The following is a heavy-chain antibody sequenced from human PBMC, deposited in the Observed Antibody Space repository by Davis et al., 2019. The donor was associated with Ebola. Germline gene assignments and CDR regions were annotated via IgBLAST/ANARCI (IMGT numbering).Heavy chain of an antibody. Sequence: PGGSLRLSCAVSGFTFSSYSMNWVRQAPGKGLVWVSRINSDGSSTSYADSVKGRFTISRDNAKNTLYLQMNDLRAEDTAMYYCTTLSGSYYVDDYWGQGTLVTVSS. D-gene: IGHD1-26*01. CDR2: INSDGSST. J-gene: IGHJ4*02. CDR1: GFTFSSYS. V-gene: IGHV3-74*01. CDR3: TTLSGSYYVDDY.